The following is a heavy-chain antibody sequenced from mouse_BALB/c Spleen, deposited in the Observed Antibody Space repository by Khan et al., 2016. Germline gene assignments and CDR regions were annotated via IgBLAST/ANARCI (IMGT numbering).Heavy chain of an antibody. V-gene: IGHV2-6-1*01. D-gene: IGHD2-4*01. Sequence: QVQLKQSGPGLVAPSQSLSITCTISGFSLTSYGVHWVRQPPGKGLEWLVVIWSDGSTTYNSALKSRLSISKDNSKSQAFLKMNSLQTDDTGMYYCARLVDYGGYYYAMDYWGQGTTVTVSS. CDR3: ARLVDYGGYYYAMDY. CDR2: IWSDGST. J-gene: IGHJ4*01. CDR1: GFSLTSYG.